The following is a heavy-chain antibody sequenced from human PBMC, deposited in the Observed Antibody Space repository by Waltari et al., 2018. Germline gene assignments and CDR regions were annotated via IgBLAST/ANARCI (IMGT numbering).Heavy chain of an antibody. J-gene: IGHJ4*02. Sequence: QMQLQESGPGLVKPSGTLSVTCTVSGESMRRGDWWSWVRQSPEKGLEWIGQLQRSGRTHYNPSFESRVSISIDTSSNQFSLKMTSTTAADTAVYYCARDRGRGIYLDSWGRGTLVTVSA. D-gene: IGHD2-15*01. V-gene: IGHV4-4*02. CDR3: ARDRGRGIYLDS. CDR2: LQRSGRT. CDR1: GESMRRGDW.